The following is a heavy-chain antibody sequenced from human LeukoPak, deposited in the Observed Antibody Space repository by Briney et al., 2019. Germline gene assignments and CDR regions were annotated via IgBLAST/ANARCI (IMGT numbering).Heavy chain of an antibody. D-gene: IGHD2-15*01. CDR2: INWNGDSI. J-gene: IGHJ4*02. CDR3: AKDRRGAATGLDY. V-gene: IGHV3-20*04. CDR1: GFTFDDYG. Sequence: GGSLRLSCAASGFTFDDYGMSWVRQAPGKGLEWASGINWNGDSISYADSVSGRFTISRDNAKDSLYLQMNSLRAEDTAVYYCAKDRRGAATGLDYWGQGTLVTVSS.